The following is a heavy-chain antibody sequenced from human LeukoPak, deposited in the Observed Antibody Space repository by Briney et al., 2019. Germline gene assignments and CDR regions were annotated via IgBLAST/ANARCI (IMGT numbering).Heavy chain of an antibody. J-gene: IGHJ4*02. Sequence: PGGSLRLSCAAPGFTFSSYAMSWGRQAPGKGLEWVSAISGSGGSTFSADSVKGRFTISRDNSKNTLYLQMNSLRAEDTAVYYCAKQESWSNFDSWGQGTLVTVSS. CDR1: GFTFSSYA. D-gene: IGHD2-15*01. V-gene: IGHV3-23*01. CDR3: AKQESWSNFDS. CDR2: ISGSGGST.